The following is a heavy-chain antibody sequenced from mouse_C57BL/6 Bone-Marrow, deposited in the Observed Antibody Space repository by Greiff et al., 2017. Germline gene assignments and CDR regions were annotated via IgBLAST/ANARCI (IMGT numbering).Heavy chain of an antibody. V-gene: IGHV1-26*01. Sequence: EVQLQQSGPELVKPGASVKLSCKASGYTFTDYYMNWVKQSHGQSLEWIGDINPNNGGTSYNQKFKGKATLTVDKSSSTAYMELRSLTSEDSAVYYCATFYYDYDGYWGQGTTLTVSA. CDR3: ATFYYDYDGY. CDR1: GYTFTDYY. D-gene: IGHD2-4*01. J-gene: IGHJ2*01. CDR2: INPNNGGT.